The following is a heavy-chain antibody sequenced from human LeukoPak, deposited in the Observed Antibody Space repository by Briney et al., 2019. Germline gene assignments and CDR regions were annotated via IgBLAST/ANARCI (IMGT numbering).Heavy chain of an antibody. D-gene: IGHD5-18*01. CDR3: ARDGVQLWLRPLSEFDY. CDR1: GGTFSTYA. J-gene: IGHJ4*02. CDR2: IIPILNIA. V-gene: IGHV1-69*04. Sequence: SVKVSCKASGGTFSTYAIAWVRQAPGQGLEWMGRIIPILNIANYAQKFQGTVTITADRTTSTAYMELSSLRSEDTAVYYCARDGVQLWLRPLSEFDYWGQGTLVTVSS.